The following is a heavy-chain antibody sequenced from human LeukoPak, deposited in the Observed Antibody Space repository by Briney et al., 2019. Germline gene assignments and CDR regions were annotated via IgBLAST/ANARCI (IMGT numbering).Heavy chain of an antibody. Sequence: PSETLSLTCTVPGGSVSYYYWSWIRQPPGKGLEWIGYIYYSGSTNYNPSLKSRVTMSVDTSKNQFSLKLTSVTAADTAVYYCAGGYRYYVDYWGQGILVPVSS. J-gene: IGHJ4*02. CDR2: IYYSGST. CDR1: GGSVSYYY. V-gene: IGHV4-59*02. CDR3: AGGYRYYVDY. D-gene: IGHD3-10*01.